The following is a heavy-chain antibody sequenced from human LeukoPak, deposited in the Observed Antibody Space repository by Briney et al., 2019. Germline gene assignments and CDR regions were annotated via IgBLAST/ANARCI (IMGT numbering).Heavy chain of an antibody. Sequence: SETLSLTCAVYGGSFSGYYWSWIRQPPGKGLEWIGEINHSGSTNYNPSLKSRVTISVDTSKNQFSLKLNSVTAADTAVYYCARLRDSSGYPRPFDYWGQGTLVTVSS. CDR1: GGSFSGYY. D-gene: IGHD3-22*01. CDR3: ARLRDSSGYPRPFDY. J-gene: IGHJ4*02. CDR2: INHSGST. V-gene: IGHV4-34*01.